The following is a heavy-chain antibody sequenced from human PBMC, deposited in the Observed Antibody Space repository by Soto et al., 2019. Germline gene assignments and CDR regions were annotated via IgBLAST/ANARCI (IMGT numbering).Heavy chain of an antibody. J-gene: IGHJ4*02. CDR1: GGSISSSSYY. Sequence: SETLSLTCTVSGGSISSSSYYWGWIRQPPGKGLEWIVSIYYSGSTYYNPSLKSRVTISVDTSKNQFSLKLSSVTAADTAVYYCARDVGLDYWGQGTLVTVSS. CDR2: IYYSGST. CDR3: ARDVGLDY. V-gene: IGHV4-39*02.